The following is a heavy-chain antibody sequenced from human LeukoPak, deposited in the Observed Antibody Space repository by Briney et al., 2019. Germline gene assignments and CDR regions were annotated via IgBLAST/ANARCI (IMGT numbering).Heavy chain of an antibody. D-gene: IGHD1-26*01. CDR2: IYYSGST. Sequence: SETLSLTCTVSGGSISSYYWSWIRQPPGKGLEWIGYIYYSGSTNYNPSLKSRVTISVDTSKNQFSLKLSSVTAADTAVYYCARDGGSSRYYYGMDVWGQGTTVTVSS. V-gene: IGHV4-59*01. CDR1: GGSISSYY. J-gene: IGHJ6*02. CDR3: ARDGGSSRYYYGMDV.